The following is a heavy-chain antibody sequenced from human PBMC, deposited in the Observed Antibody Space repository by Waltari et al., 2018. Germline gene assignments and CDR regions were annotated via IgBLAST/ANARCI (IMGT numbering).Heavy chain of an antibody. V-gene: IGHV3-74*03. D-gene: IGHD6-13*01. CDR2: ISNDESSI. CDR1: GFRFSNYW. Sequence: EEQLLESGGGLVQPGDSLRLSCAASGFRFSNYWMNWVRQAPGKGLVWVARISNDESSITYADSVKGRFTISRDNAKNTLYLQMKRLRAEDTAVYYCARDHTSSSWYCDYWGQGTLVIVSS. J-gene: IGHJ4*02. CDR3: ARDHTSSSWYCDY.